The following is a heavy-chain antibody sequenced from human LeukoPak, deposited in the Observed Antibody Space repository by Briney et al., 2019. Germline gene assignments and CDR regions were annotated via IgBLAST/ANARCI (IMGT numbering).Heavy chain of an antibody. Sequence: GGSLRLSCAASEFTFSTYSMNWVRQAPGKGLEWVSTISSTSSYIYYADSVKGRFTISRDNAKNSLDLQMNSLRAEDTAVYYCARGTGFYGGKRAFDIWGQGTMVTVSS. V-gene: IGHV3-21*01. J-gene: IGHJ3*02. D-gene: IGHD4-23*01. CDR1: EFTFSTYS. CDR3: ARGTGFYGGKRAFDI. CDR2: ISSTSSYI.